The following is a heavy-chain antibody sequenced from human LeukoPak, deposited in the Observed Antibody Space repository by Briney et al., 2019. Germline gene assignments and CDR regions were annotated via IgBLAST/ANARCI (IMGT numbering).Heavy chain of an antibody. CDR3: AKGDSGYPTQQVYFDY. D-gene: IGHD3-22*01. Sequence: GGSLRLSCAASGFTFSSYAMSWVRQVPGKGLEWVSAISGSGGSTYYADSVKGRFTISRDNSKNTLYLQMNSLRAEDTAVYYCAKGDSGYPTQQVYFDYWGQGTLVTVSS. V-gene: IGHV3-23*01. CDR1: GFTFSSYA. J-gene: IGHJ4*02. CDR2: ISGSGGST.